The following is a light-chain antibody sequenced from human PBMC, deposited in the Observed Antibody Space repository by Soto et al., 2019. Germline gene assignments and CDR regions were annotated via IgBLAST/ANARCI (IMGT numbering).Light chain of an antibody. CDR3: QQYGSSSTWT. CDR2: AAS. CDR1: QSVSSAY. Sequence: EIVLTQSPGTLSLSPGERATLSCRASQSVSSAYLAWYQHKPGQPPTLLIYAASSRVTGITDRFSGSGSGTDFTLTSSGREPADFAVYYCQQYGSSSTWTFGEGTKVEIK. V-gene: IGKV3-20*01. J-gene: IGKJ1*01.